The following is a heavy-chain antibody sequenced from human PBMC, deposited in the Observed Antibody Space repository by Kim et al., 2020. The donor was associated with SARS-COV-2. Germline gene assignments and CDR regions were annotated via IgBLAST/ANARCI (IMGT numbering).Heavy chain of an antibody. CDR3: AKTSSGWLQLDY. D-gene: IGHD5-12*01. V-gene: IGHV3-23*03. Sequence: YYADSVEGPFTISRENSKNTLYLQMNSLRAEDTAVYYCAKTSSGWLQLDYWGQGTLVTVSS. J-gene: IGHJ4*02.